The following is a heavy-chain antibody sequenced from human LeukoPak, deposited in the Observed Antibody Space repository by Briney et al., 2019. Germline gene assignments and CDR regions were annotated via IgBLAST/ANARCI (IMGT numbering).Heavy chain of an antibody. D-gene: IGHD3-16*01. J-gene: IGHJ4*02. CDR1: GFTFSTYG. Sequence: PGGSLRLSCEASGFTFSTYGMSWVRQAPGKGLEWVSAIRGSGGSTYYADSVKGRVTISRDNSKNTLYLQVNSLRAEDTAVYYCAKIAQVATYTVPNFDLWGQGTLVTVSS. CDR3: AKIAQVATYTVPNFDL. V-gene: IGHV3-23*01. CDR2: IRGSGGST.